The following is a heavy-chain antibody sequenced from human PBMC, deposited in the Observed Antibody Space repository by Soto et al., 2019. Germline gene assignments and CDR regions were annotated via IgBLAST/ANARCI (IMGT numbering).Heavy chain of an antibody. CDR1: GASIRSTDYC. CDR3: GRTVRQGAVAPHWFDR. V-gene: IGHV4-30-4*01. Sequence: SETLSLTCTVSGASIRSTDYCWSWIRQAPGKGLEWIGYVHYTESTYSHPSLPIRLTIPEDTSKNQFSLKLTSVTAANTAVYCCGRTVRQGAVAPHWFDRWGQGTQVTVSS. J-gene: IGHJ5*02. CDR2: VHYTEST. D-gene: IGHD2-21*02.